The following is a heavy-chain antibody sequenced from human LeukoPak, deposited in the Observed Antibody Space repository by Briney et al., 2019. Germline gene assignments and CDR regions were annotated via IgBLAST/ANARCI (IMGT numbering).Heavy chain of an antibody. CDR3: ASAGDSSSWYVPGPY. D-gene: IGHD6-13*01. CDR2: ISYDGGNK. CDR1: GFTFSSYA. J-gene: IGHJ4*02. Sequence: PGRSLRLSCAASGFTFSSYAMHWVRQAPGKGLEWVAVISYDGGNKYYADSVKGRFTISRDNAKNSLYLQMNSLRAEDTAVYYCASAGDSSSWYVPGPYWGQGTLVTVSS. V-gene: IGHV3-30-3*01.